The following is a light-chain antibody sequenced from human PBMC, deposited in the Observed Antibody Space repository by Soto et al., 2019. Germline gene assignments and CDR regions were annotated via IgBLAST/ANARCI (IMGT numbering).Light chain of an antibody. CDR2: DAS. CDR3: HQYGSSPQT. Sequence: EIVLTQSPATLSLSPGERAALSCGASQSVSSNFLAWYQQKPGLAPRLLIYDASRRATGIPDRFSGSGSGTDFILSISRLEPEDFAVFYCHQYGSSPQTFGQGTKVDIK. V-gene: IGKV3D-20*01. CDR1: QSVSSNF. J-gene: IGKJ1*01.